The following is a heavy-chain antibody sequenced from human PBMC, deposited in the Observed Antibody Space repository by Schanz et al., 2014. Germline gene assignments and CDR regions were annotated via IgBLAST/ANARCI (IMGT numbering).Heavy chain of an antibody. V-gene: IGHV1-18*01. Sequence: QVQLVQSGAEVKKPGASVRVSCKASGYTFTTYAMSWVRQAPGQGLEWMGWISAYNGNTKYGQKVQGRVTMTADTSTNTAYMELRSLRSDDTAVYYCARDAADFYDILTEEDYWGQGTLVTVSS. CDR1: GYTFTTYA. D-gene: IGHD3-9*01. CDR2: ISAYNGNT. CDR3: ARDAADFYDILTEEDY. J-gene: IGHJ4*02.